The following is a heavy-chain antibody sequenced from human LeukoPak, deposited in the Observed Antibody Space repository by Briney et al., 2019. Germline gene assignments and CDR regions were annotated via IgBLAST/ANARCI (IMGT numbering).Heavy chain of an antibody. CDR3: ARGIVGATAPDY. V-gene: IGHV4-38-2*01. D-gene: IGHD1-26*01. CDR2: IYHSGST. CDR1: GYSISSGYY. Sequence: SETLSLTCAVSGYSISSGYYWGWIRQPPGKGLEWIGSIYHSGSTYYNPSLKSRVTMSVDTSKNQFSLKLSSVTAADTAVYYCARGIVGATAPDYWGQGALVIVSS. J-gene: IGHJ4*02.